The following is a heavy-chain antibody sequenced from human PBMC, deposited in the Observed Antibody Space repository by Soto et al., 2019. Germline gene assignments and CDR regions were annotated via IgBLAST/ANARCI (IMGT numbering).Heavy chain of an antibody. CDR3: ARDRCISTSCSDWFDP. CDR1: GFTFSSYA. V-gene: IGHV3-30-3*01. J-gene: IGHJ5*02. CDR2: ISYDGSNK. D-gene: IGHD2-2*01. Sequence: GSLRLSCAASGFTFSSYAMHWVRQAPGKGLEWVAVISYDGSNKYYADSVKGRFTISRDNSKNTLYLQMNSLRAEDTAVYYCARDRCISTSCSDWFDPWGQGTLVTVSS.